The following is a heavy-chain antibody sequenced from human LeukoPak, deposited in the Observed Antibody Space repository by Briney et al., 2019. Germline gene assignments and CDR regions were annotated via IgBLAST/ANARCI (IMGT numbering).Heavy chain of an antibody. CDR1: GFTFSSYE. Sequence: GGSLRLSCAASGFTFSSYEINWVRQAPGKGLEWISFISSSGSTIYYAGSVKGRFTISRDNAKNSLYLQMNSLRAEDTAVYYCARADWDTAMIDYWGQGTLVTVSS. CDR2: ISSSGSTI. V-gene: IGHV3-48*03. D-gene: IGHD5-18*01. CDR3: ARADWDTAMIDY. J-gene: IGHJ4*02.